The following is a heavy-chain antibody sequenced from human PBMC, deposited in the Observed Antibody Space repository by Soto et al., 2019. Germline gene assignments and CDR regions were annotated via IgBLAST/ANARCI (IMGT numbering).Heavy chain of an antibody. D-gene: IGHD2-2*01. Sequence: PEGSLRLSCAASGFTFDDYAMHWFRQAPGKGLEWVSGISWNSGSIGYADSVKGRFTISRDNAKNSLYLQMNSLRAEDTALYYCAKGASPAGYYYYYYMDVWGKGTTVTVS. CDR1: GFTFDDYA. V-gene: IGHV3-9*01. J-gene: IGHJ6*03. CDR3: AKGASPAGYYYYYYMDV. CDR2: ISWNSGSI.